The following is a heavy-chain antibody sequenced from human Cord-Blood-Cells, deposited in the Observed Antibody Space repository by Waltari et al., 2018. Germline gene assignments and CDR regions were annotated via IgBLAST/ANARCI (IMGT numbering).Heavy chain of an antibody. CDR1: GFTFSSYA. J-gene: IGHJ4*02. CDR2: ISGSGGST. CDR3: AEKASYYDY. D-gene: IGHD3-10*01. V-gene: IGHV3-23*01. Sequence: EVQLLESGGSLVQPGGSLRLSCAASGFTFSSYAMSWVRQAPGKGLEWVSAISGSGGSTYYADYVKGRLTISRDNSKTTLYVQMNRLRAEDTAVYYCAEKASYYDYWRQGTLVTVSS.